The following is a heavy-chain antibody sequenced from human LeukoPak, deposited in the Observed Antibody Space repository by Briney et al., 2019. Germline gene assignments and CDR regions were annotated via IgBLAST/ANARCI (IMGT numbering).Heavy chain of an antibody. D-gene: IGHD6-13*01. Sequence: PSETLSLTCTVSGVSISSSNSYWGWIRQPPGKGLEWIGYIYYSGSTNYNPSLKSRVTISVDTSKNQFSLKLSSVTAADTAVYYCARFSVAGTAGVITFDIWGQGTMVTVSS. J-gene: IGHJ3*02. V-gene: IGHV4-61*05. CDR3: ARFSVAGTAGVITFDI. CDR1: GVSISSSNSY. CDR2: IYYSGST.